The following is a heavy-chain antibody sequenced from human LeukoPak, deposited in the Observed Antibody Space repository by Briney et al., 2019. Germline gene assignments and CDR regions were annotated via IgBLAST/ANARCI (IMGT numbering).Heavy chain of an antibody. CDR1: GGSISSYY. CDR2: IYYSGGT. Sequence: SETLSLTCTVSGGSISSYYWSWIRQPPGKGLEWIGYIYYSGGTSYGPSLKSRVTMSVDTSKNQFSLNLSSVTAADTAVYYCARAPKSGYFPYYFDYWGPGTLVTVSS. CDR3: ARAPKSGYFPYYFDY. D-gene: IGHD3-3*01. J-gene: IGHJ4*02. V-gene: IGHV4-59*01.